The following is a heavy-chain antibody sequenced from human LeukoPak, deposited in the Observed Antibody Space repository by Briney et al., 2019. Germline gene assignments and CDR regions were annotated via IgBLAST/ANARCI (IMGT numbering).Heavy chain of an antibody. CDR1: GFTFRNFW. Sequence: GGSLRLSCAASGFTFRNFWMSWVRQAPGKGLEWVANIKQDGSEKYSVDSVKGRFTISRDNAKSSLYLQMNSQSAEDSALYYCARDGVENVAVADLTWFDSWGQGALVIVSS. CDR3: ARDGVENVAVADLTWFDS. J-gene: IGHJ5*01. CDR2: IKQDGSEK. V-gene: IGHV3-7*01. D-gene: IGHD6-19*01.